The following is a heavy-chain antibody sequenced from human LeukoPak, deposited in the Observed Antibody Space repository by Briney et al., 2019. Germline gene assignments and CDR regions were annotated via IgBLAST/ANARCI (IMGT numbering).Heavy chain of an antibody. CDR1: GFTFSSYG. D-gene: IGHD5-18*01. CDR2: IRFDGSNK. V-gene: IGHV3-30*02. J-gene: IGHJ4*02. CDR3: AQGGYSNATGPIDY. Sequence: QAGGSLRLSCAASGFTFSSYGMHWVRQAPGKGLGWVAFIRFDGSNKYYADSVKGRFTISRDNSKNSLYLQMNSLRTEDTALYYCAQGGYSNATGPIDYWGQGTLVTVSS.